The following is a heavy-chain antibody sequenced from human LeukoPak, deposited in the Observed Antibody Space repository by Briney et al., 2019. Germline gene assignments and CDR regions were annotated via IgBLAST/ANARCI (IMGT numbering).Heavy chain of an antibody. D-gene: IGHD4-17*01. J-gene: IGHJ5*02. CDR1: GYSISSGYY. Sequence: SETLSLTCTVSGYSISSGYYWGWIRQPPGKGLEWIGSIYHSGSTYYNPSLKSRVTISVDTSKNQFSLKLSSVTAADTAVYYCASRYYGDYWFDPWGQGTLVTVSS. CDR3: ASRYYGDYWFDP. CDR2: IYHSGST. V-gene: IGHV4-38-2*02.